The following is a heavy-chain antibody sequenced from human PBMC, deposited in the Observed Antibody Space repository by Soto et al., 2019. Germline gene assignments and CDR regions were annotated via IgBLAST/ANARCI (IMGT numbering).Heavy chain of an antibody. CDR3: AKAYFVWSSEQPYYFDY. Sequence: EVQLLDSGGGLVQPGGSLRLSCVASGFTFSNYAMTWVRQGPGKGLEWVSGISGSGGRSYYAESVKGRFTISRDNSKSTLYLQMNSLRAEDTAVYYCAKAYFVWSSEQPYYFDYWGQGTLVTVSS. J-gene: IGHJ4*02. V-gene: IGHV3-23*01. CDR2: ISGSGGRS. D-gene: IGHD3-16*01. CDR1: GFTFSNYA.